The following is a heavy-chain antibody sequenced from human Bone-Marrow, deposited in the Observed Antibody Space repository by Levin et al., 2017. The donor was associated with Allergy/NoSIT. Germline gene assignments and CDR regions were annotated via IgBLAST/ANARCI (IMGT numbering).Heavy chain of an antibody. D-gene: IGHD3-22*01. CDR2: ISYDGSNK. CDR3: AKAYYYDSSGYHGGMDV. CDR1: GFTFSSYG. Sequence: PGGSLRLSCAASGFTFSSYGMHWVRQAPGKGLEWVAVISYDGSNKYYADSVKGRFTISRDNSKNTLYLQMNSLRAEDTAVYYCAKAYYYDSSGYHGGMDVWGQGTTVTVSS. J-gene: IGHJ6*02. V-gene: IGHV3-30*18.